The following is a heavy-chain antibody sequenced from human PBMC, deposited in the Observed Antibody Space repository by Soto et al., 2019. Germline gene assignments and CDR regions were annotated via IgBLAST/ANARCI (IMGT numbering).Heavy chain of an antibody. D-gene: IGHD5-12*01. Sequence: QVQLVQSGPEVKKPGSSVKVSCKTSGGTLSSYSISWVRQAPGQGLEWVGRFITFVGKANVAQQFQGRVTRTADRATDTTDMELRRLTADDTAVYECARVTGGHDSGGNYTDVWGTGTPVTGSS. CDR1: GGTLSSYS. J-gene: IGHJ6*03. CDR2: FITFVGKA. V-gene: IGHV1-69*08. CDR3: ARVTGGHDSGGNYTDV.